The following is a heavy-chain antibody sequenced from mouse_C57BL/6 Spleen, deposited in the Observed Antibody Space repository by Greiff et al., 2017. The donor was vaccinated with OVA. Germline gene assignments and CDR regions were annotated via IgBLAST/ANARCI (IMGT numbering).Heavy chain of an antibody. Sequence: EVQLVESGGGLVKPGGSLKLSCAASGFTFSSYAMSWVRQTPDKRLAWVAPISAGGSYPYYPDNVKGRFTISRDNAKNNLYLQMSHLKSEDTAMYYCAREGDSSGPFDYWGQGTTLTVSS. CDR2: ISAGGSYP. V-gene: IGHV5-4*01. D-gene: IGHD3-2*02. J-gene: IGHJ2*01. CDR3: AREGDSSGPFDY. CDR1: GFTFSSYA.